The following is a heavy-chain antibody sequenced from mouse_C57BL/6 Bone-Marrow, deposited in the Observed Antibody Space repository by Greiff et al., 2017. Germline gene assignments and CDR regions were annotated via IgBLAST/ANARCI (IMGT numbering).Heavy chain of an antibody. V-gene: IGHV14-1*01. J-gene: IGHJ1*03. CDR3: TTVIRGDFDV. Sequence: VQLQQSGAELVRPGASVKFSCTASGFNIKDYYMPWVQQTPDQGLEWIGSIDPEDGYTESAPSFQGKATMTVDTDSNTAYLQLSSLTSEDTAVYYCTTVIRGDFDVWGKGTTVTVSS. CDR2: IDPEDGYT. D-gene: IGHD2-1*01. CDR1: GFNIKDYY.